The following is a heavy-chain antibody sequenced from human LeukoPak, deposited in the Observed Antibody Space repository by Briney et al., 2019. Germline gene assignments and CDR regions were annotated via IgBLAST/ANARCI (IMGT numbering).Heavy chain of an antibody. J-gene: IGHJ4*02. CDR1: GFTFSSYS. Sequence: GGSLGLSCAASGFTFSSYSMNWVRQAPGKGLEWVSSISSSSSYIYYADSVKGRFTISRDNAKNSLYLQMNSLRAEDTAVYYCARVQVYYDSSGYYPVFDYWGQGTLVTVSS. CDR2: ISSSSSYI. V-gene: IGHV3-21*01. D-gene: IGHD3-22*01. CDR3: ARVQVYYDSSGYYPVFDY.